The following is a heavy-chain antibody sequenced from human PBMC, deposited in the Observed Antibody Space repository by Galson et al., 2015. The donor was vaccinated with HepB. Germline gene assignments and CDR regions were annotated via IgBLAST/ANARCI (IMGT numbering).Heavy chain of an antibody. V-gene: IGHV4-31*03. J-gene: IGHJ4*02. Sequence: TLSLTCTVSGGSISSGGYYWSWIRQHPGKGLEWIGYIYYSGSTYYNPSLKSRVTISVDTSKNQFSLKLSSVTAADTAVYYCAREVVGLRLGELPGGHYFYYFDYWGQGTLVTVSS. D-gene: IGHD3-16*01. CDR2: IYYSGST. CDR3: AREVVGLRLGELPGGHYFYYFDY. CDR1: GGSISSGGYY.